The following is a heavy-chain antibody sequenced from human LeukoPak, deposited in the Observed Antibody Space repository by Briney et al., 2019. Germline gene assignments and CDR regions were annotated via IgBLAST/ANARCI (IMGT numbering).Heavy chain of an antibody. CDR2: ISGSGGNT. Sequence: GGSLRLSCAASGFTFSSYVMSWVRQAPGKGLEWVSAISGSGGNTYYADSVKGRSTISRDKSKNTLYLQMNSLRAEDTAVYYCAKDLAVAVPNYFDSWGQGTLVTVSS. D-gene: IGHD6-19*01. V-gene: IGHV3-23*01. J-gene: IGHJ4*02. CDR1: GFTFSSYV. CDR3: AKDLAVAVPNYFDS.